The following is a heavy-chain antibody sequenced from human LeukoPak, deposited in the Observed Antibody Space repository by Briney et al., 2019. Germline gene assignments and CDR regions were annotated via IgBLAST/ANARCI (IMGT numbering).Heavy chain of an antibody. CDR3: AXNLNSGXXXSFDY. J-gene: IGHJ4*02. Sequence: GGSLRLSCAPSGFTFSSYAMSWVRQAPGKGLEWVSSISGIGGSTYYADSVKGRFTISSDSSKNTLYLQMNSLRAEDTAVYYCAXNLNSGXXXSFDYWGQGXLVTVS. CDR1: GFTFSSYA. V-gene: IGHV3-23*01. CDR2: ISGIGGST. D-gene: IGHD2-21*01.